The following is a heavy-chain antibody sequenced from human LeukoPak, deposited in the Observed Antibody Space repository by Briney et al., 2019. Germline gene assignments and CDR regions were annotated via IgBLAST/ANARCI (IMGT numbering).Heavy chain of an antibody. CDR3: VSGVVAGTNY. V-gene: IGHV3-74*01. D-gene: IGHD6-19*01. CDR1: GFTFSSDW. CDR2: INSDESST. J-gene: IGHJ4*02. Sequence: TGGSLRLSCAVSGFTFSSDWMHWVRQAPGKGLLWVLGINSDESSTNYADSVKGRFTISRDNAKNTLYLQMNSLRVEDTAVYYCVSGVVAGTNYWGQGTLVTVSS.